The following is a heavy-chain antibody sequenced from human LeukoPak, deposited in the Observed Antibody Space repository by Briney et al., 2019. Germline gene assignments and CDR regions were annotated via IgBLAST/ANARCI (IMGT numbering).Heavy chain of an antibody. J-gene: IGHJ4*02. CDR3: AKHREYSGYEYFAY. Sequence: PVGSLRLSGAASGFIFSSYGMHWVRQAPGKGLEWVAFIRYDGSNKYYADCVKGRFTISRQSYKNTLYLHMNSLRAEDTAVYYCAKHREYSGYEYFAYWGQGTLVTVSS. V-gene: IGHV3-30*02. CDR2: IRYDGSNK. D-gene: IGHD5-12*01. CDR1: GFIFSSYG.